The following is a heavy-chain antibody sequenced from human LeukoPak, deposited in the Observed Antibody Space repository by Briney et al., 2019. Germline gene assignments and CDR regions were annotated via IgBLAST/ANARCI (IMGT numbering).Heavy chain of an antibody. CDR3: ARSMVGSWYRLWGMDV. J-gene: IGHJ6*02. CDR2: IYTSGST. CDR1: GGSISSYY. Sequence: ASETLSLTCTVSGGSISSYYWSWIRQPPGKGLEWIGRIYTSGSTNYNPSLKSRVTMSVDTSKNQFSLKLSSVTAADTAVYYCARSMVGSWYRLWGMDVWGQGTTVTVSS. V-gene: IGHV4-4*07. D-gene: IGHD6-13*01.